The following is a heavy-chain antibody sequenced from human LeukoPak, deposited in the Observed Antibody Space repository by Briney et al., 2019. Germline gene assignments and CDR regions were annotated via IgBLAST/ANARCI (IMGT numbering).Heavy chain of an antibody. V-gene: IGHV4-59*01. CDR3: ARDYGGKFDY. CDR1: GGSISSFY. CDR2: VYYSGST. J-gene: IGHJ4*02. Sequence: SETPSLTCTVSGGSISSFYWSWIRQPPGKGLEWIGYVYYSGSTNYNPSLKSRVSISVDTSKNQFSLKLTSVTAADTAVYYCARDYGGKFDYWGQGTLVTVSS. D-gene: IGHD4-23*01.